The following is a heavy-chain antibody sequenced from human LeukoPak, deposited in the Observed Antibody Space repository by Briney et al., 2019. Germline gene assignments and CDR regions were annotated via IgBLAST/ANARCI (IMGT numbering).Heavy chain of an antibody. Sequence: GGSLRLSCAASGFTFSSYDMHWVRQATGKGLEWVSAIGTAGDTYYPGSVKGRFTISRENAKNSLYLQMNSLRAGDTAVYYCARVGSSGFQGAFDIWGQGTMVTVS. J-gene: IGHJ3*02. CDR2: IGTAGDT. V-gene: IGHV3-13*01. CDR1: GFTFSSYD. CDR3: ARVGSSGFQGAFDI. D-gene: IGHD6-19*01.